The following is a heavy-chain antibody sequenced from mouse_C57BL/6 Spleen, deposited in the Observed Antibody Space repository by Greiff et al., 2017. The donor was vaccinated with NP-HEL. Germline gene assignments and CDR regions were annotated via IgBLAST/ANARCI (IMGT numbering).Heavy chain of an antibody. V-gene: IGHV1-82*01. CDR3: ARELLAMDY. D-gene: IGHD1-1*01. J-gene: IGHJ4*01. CDR2: IYPGDGDT. Sequence: VKLQESGPELVKPGASVKISCKASGYAFSSSWMNWVKQRPGKGLEWIGRIYPGDGDTNYNGKFKGKATLTADKSSSTAYMQLSSLTSEDSAVYFCARELLAMDYWGQGTSVTVSS. CDR1: GYAFSSSW.